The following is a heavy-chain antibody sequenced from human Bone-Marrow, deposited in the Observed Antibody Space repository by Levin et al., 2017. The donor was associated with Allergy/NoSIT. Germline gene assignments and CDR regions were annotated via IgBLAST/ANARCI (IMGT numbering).Heavy chain of an antibody. V-gene: IGHV1-69*06. CDR3: ARDTIFGVVTMGSEDYGMDV. CDR1: GGTFSSYA. J-gene: IGHJ6*02. CDR2: IIPIFGTA. Sequence: SVKVSCKASGGTFSSYAISWVRQAPGQGLEWMGGIIPIFGTANYAQKFQGRVTITADKSTSTAYMELSSLRSEDTAVYYCARDTIFGVVTMGSEDYGMDVWGQGTTVTVSS. D-gene: IGHD3-3*01.